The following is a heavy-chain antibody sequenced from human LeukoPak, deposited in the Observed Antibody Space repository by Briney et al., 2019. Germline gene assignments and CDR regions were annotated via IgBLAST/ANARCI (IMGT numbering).Heavy chain of an antibody. CDR3: ARRKWQRGPDVVNPFDY. CDR2: IYNSGST. V-gene: IGHV4-39*01. J-gene: IGHJ4*02. CDR1: GDSISRSRHF. D-gene: IGHD5-12*01. Sequence: SETLSLTCNVSGDSISRSRHFWAWIRQSPGRGLEWIGYIYNSGSTYYNPSLKSRITISVDTSKNQFSLSLSSVTAADTAVYYCARRKWQRGPDVVNPFDYWGQGTLVTVSS.